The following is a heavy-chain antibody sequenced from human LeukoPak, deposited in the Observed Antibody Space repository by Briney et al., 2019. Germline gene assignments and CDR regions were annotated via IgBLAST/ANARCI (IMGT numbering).Heavy chain of an antibody. V-gene: IGHV3-30*02. CDR1: GFTFSSYG. CDR2: IHHDGSNK. Sequence: PGGSLRLSCAASGFTFSSYGMHWVRQAPGKGLDWVAFIHHDGSNKYYADSVKGRFTISRDNSKNTLYLQMNSLRAEDTAVYYSARGRYDILTGYLYWGQGTLVTVSS. D-gene: IGHD3-9*01. J-gene: IGHJ4*02. CDR3: ARGRYDILTGYLY.